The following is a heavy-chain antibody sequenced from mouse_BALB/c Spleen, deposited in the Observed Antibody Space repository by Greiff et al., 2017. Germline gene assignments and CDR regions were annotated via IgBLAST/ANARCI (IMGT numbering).Heavy chain of an antibody. D-gene: IGHD2-4*01. CDR3: ARPGHGGLLDY. J-gene: IGHJ4*01. V-gene: IGHV1S81*02. CDR2: INPSNGRT. Sequence: QVQLQQPGAELVKPGASVKLSCKASGYTFTSYWMHWVKQRPGQGLEWIGEINPSNGRTNYNGKFKGKATLTADKSSSTAYMQLSSLTSVDSAVYFCARPGHGGLLDYWGQGTSVTVSS. CDR1: GYTFTSYW.